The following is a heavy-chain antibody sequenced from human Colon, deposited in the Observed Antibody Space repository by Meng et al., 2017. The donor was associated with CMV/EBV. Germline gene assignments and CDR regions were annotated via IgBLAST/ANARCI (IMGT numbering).Heavy chain of an antibody. CDR1: GFTFSDYY. D-gene: IGHD3-10*01. J-gene: IGHJ5*02. V-gene: IGHV3-11*06. CDR3: ARDRANIAGSEGWFDP. CDR2: ISGSSSYI. Sequence: GESLKISCAASGFTFSDYYMSWIRQAPGKGLEWVSSISGSSSYIHYVDSVKGRFIISRDNARKSVHLEMNSLRVEDTAVYYCARDRANIAGSEGWFDPWGQGTLVTVSS.